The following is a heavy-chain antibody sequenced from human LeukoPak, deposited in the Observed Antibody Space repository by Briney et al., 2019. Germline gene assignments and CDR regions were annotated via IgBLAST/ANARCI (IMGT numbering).Heavy chain of an antibody. CDR3: ARSPSGYRFDS. J-gene: IGHJ4*02. Sequence: SETLSLTCAVSGGSINRGTFFWTWIRKPPGKGLEWIGYISNSGSTNYYPSLKSRVTISSDTSKTQFTLKLTSVTAADTAVYYCARSPSGYRFDSWGQGTLVTVSS. CDR2: ISNSGST. D-gene: IGHD3-22*01. V-gene: IGHV4-61*01. CDR1: GGSINRGTFF.